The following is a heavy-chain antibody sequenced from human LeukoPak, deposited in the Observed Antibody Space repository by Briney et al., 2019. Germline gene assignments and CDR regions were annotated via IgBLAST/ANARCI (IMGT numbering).Heavy chain of an antibody. J-gene: IGHJ4*02. Sequence: GGSLRLSCAASGFTFGDYDLNWVRQAPGKGMEWVSGISWNGRNTAYAESLKGRFTISRDNAKNSLYLQMNSLRAEDTAFYYCARVQQYDKFDYWGQGTLVTVSS. V-gene: IGHV3-20*04. D-gene: IGHD3-22*01. CDR1: GFTFGDYD. CDR3: ARVQQYDKFDY. CDR2: ISWNGRNT.